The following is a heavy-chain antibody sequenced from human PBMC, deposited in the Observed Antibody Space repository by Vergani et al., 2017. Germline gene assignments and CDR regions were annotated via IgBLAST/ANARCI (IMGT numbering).Heavy chain of an antibody. CDR1: GFTFSSYW. CDR2: IISDGSST. D-gene: IGHD2-2*01. CDR3: AKGLLQCSSTSCYYY. Sequence: EVQLVESGGGLVQPGGSLRLSCAASGFTFSSYWMHWVRQAPGKGLVGGSRIISDGSSTSYAHSVKGRFTISRDHAKNTLYLQLTSLRAEDTAVYYCAKGLLQCSSTSCYYYWGEGTLVTVSS. V-gene: IGHV3-74*01. J-gene: IGHJ4*02.